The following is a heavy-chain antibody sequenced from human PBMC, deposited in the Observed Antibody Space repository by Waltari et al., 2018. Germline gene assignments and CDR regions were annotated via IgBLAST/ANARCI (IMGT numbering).Heavy chain of an antibody. CDR2: INHSGST. V-gene: IGHV4-34*01. CDR3: ARGNPYYDFWSGYYIYYGMDV. Sequence: QVQLQQWGAGLLKPSETLSLTCAVYGGSFSGYYWSWIRQPPGKVLEWIGEINHSGSTNYNPSLKSRVTISVDTSKNQFSLKLSSVTAADTAVYYCARGNPYYDFWSGYYIYYGMDVWGQGTTVTVSS. CDR1: GGSFSGYY. J-gene: IGHJ6*02. D-gene: IGHD3-3*01.